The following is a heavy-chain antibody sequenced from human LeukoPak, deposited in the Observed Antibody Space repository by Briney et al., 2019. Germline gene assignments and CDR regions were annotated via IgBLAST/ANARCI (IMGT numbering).Heavy chain of an antibody. CDR3: ARPLCSGGSCYFDY. CDR2: INAGNGNT. V-gene: IGHV1-3*01. D-gene: IGHD2-15*01. Sequence: ASVKVSCKASGYTFTSYAMHWVRQAPGQRLEWMGWINAGNGNTKYSQKFQGRVTITRDTSASTAYMELSSLRSEDMAVYYCARPLCSGGSCYFDYWGQGTLVTVSS. CDR1: GYTFTSYA. J-gene: IGHJ4*02.